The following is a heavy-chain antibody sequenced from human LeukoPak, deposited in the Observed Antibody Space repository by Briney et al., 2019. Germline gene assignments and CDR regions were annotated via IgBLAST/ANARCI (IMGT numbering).Heavy chain of an antibody. J-gene: IGHJ2*01. V-gene: IGHV3-7*01. D-gene: IGHD2-2*01. CDR3: ASVDYCGSTTCYDWYFDL. CDR2: IKQDGSEK. CDR1: GFTFNNYW. Sequence: PGGSLRLSCAASGFTFNNYWMNWVRQTPGKGLGWVANIKQDGSEKYYVDSVKGRFTISRDNAKNSLYLQMNSLRAEDTAVYYCASVDYCGSTTCYDWYFDLWGRGTLVTVSS.